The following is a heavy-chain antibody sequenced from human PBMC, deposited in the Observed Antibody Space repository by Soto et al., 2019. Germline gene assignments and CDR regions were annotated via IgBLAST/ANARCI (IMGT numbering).Heavy chain of an antibody. J-gene: IGHJ4*02. CDR3: AGEVYYDFWSGFNTPPYYFDD. D-gene: IGHD3-3*01. CDR1: GFTFSRHT. Sequence: QVQLVESGGGVVQPGRSLRLSCAASGFTFSRHTMHWVRQAPGKGLEWVAAISDDGSNTYYADSVKGRFTISRDNSKNPVYLQMNSLSSEDTAVHPCAGEVYYDFWSGFNTPPYYFDDWGQGTLVTVSS. V-gene: IGHV3-30-3*01. CDR2: ISDDGSNT.